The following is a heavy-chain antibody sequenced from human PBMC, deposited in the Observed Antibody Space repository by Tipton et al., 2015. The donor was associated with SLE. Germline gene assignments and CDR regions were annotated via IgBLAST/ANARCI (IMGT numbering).Heavy chain of an antibody. CDR2: INHSGST. CDR1: GGSFSGYY. J-gene: IGHJ4*02. Sequence: TLSLTCAVYGGSFSGYYWSWIRQPPGKGLEWIGEINHSGSTNYNPPLKSRVTISVDTSKNQFSLKLKSVTAADTAVYYCARVVSGSLDYWGQGTLVTVSS. V-gene: IGHV4-34*01. CDR3: ARVVSGSLDY. D-gene: IGHD3-3*01.